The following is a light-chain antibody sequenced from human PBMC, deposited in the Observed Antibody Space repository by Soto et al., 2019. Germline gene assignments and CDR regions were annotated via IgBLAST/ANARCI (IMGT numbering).Light chain of an antibody. CDR3: SSYTSSSIVV. Sequence: QSALTQPASVSGSPGQSITISCAGTSGTVGSYNYVSWYQQHPGKGPKLIIYDVNNRPSGVSNRFSGSKSGNTASLTISGLQAEDEADYYCSSYTSSSIVVFGGGTKLTVL. CDR1: SGTVGSYNY. V-gene: IGLV2-14*03. CDR2: DVN. J-gene: IGLJ2*01.